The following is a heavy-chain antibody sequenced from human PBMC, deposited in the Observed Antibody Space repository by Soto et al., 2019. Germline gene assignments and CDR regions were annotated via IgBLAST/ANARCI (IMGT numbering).Heavy chain of an antibody. J-gene: IGHJ6*03. Sequence: EVQLVESGGGLVQPGGSLRLSCAASGFTFNNYWVHWVRQAPGKGLVWVSRINGDGSNTNYADSVTGRFTISRDNAKNTVYLQMNSLRAEDTAVYYCARGARGLYYMDVWGKGTTVTVSS. CDR1: GFTFNNYW. CDR2: INGDGSNT. V-gene: IGHV3-74*01. CDR3: ARGARGLYYMDV.